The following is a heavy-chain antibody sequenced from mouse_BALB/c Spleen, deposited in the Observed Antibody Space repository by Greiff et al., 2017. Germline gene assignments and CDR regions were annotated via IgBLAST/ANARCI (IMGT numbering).Heavy chain of an antibody. CDR3: ARGGTYYGNYEGAMDY. CDR1: GFTFSSYA. V-gene: IGHV5-6-5*01. D-gene: IGHD2-10*01. Sequence: EVQVVESGGGLVKPGGSLKLSCAASGFTFSSYAMSWVRQTPEKRLEWVASISSGGSTYYPDSVKGRFTISRDNARNILYLQMSSLRSEDTAMYYCARGGTYYGNYEGAMDYWGQGTSVTVSS. J-gene: IGHJ4*01. CDR2: ISSGGST.